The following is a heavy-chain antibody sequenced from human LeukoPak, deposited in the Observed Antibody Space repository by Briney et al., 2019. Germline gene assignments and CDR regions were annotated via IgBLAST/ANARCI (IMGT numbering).Heavy chain of an antibody. V-gene: IGHV3-48*03. Sequence: GGSLRLSCAASGFTLSSYEMNWVRQAPGKGLEWVSYISSSGSSIYYADSVKGRFTISRDNAKNSLYLQMNSLRAEDTAVYYCATFSGGILPHSWGQGTLVTVSS. CDR3: ATFSGGILPHS. D-gene: IGHD3-9*01. J-gene: IGHJ4*02. CDR2: ISSSGSSI. CDR1: GFTLSSYE.